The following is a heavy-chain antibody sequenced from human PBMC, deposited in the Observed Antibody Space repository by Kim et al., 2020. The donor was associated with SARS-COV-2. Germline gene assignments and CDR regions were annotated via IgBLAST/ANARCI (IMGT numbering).Heavy chain of an antibody. J-gene: IGHJ4*02. CDR1: GFTFSSYA. CDR3: VKGLWGSGNFLVDY. CDR2: ISSNGGST. Sequence: GGSLRLSCSASGFTFSSYAMHWVRQAPGKGLEYVSAISSNGGSTYYADSVKGRFTISRDNSKNTLYLQMSSLRAEDTAVYYCVKGLWGSGNFLVDYWGQGTLVTVSS. D-gene: IGHD3-10*01. V-gene: IGHV3-64D*09.